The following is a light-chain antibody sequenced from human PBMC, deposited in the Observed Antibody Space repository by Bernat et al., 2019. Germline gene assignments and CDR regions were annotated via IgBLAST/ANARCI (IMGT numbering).Light chain of an antibody. CDR1: QSVSST. J-gene: IGKJ4*01. CDR2: DAS. CDR3: HQYNNWPQA. Sequence: EIVMTQSPATLSVSPGERATLSCRASQSVSSTLAWYQQKPGQAPRLLMYDASTRATGIPARFSGSGSGTEFTLTISSLQSEDFAIYYCHQYNNWPQAFGGGTKVEVK. V-gene: IGKV3-15*01.